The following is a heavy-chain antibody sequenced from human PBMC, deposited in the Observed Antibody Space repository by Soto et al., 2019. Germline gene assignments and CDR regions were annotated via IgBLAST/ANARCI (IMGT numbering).Heavy chain of an antibody. CDR3: AKCVGRWNSWFDP. CDR2: ITGSSGHM. CDR1: GFTFSSYT. Sequence: PGGSLRLSCAASGFTFSSYTMTWVRQAPGKGLEWVSSITGSSGHMYYTDSVKGRFTVSRDNSKNTLYLQMNSLRAEDTAVYYCAKCVGRWNSWFDPWGQGTLVTVSS. J-gene: IGHJ5*02. D-gene: IGHD1-1*01. V-gene: IGHV3-23*01.